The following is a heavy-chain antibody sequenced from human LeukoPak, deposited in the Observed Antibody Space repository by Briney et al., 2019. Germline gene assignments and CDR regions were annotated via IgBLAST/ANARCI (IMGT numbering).Heavy chain of an antibody. Sequence: GRSLRLSCAASGFTVSSNYMSWVRQAPGKGLEWVSVVYSGGRTYYADSVKDRFTISKDNSKNTLYLQMNSLRAEDTAMYYCAREAVAVAGHFDYWGQGTLVTVSS. D-gene: IGHD6-19*01. CDR2: VYSGGRT. V-gene: IGHV3-53*01. CDR1: GFTVSSNY. CDR3: AREAVAVAGHFDY. J-gene: IGHJ4*02.